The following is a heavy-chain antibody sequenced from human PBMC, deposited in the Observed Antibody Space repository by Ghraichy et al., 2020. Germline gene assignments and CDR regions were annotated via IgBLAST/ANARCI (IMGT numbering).Heavy chain of an antibody. CDR1: GFTFSSYG. CDR3: AKEIAVAGLYYYYYGMDV. V-gene: IGHV3-30*18. D-gene: IGHD6-19*01. Sequence: LTCAASGFTFSSYGMHWVRQAPGKGLEWVAVISYDGSNKYYADSVKGRFTISRDNSKNTLYLQMNSLRAEDTAVYYCAKEIAVAGLYYYYYGMDVWGQGTTVTVSS. CDR2: ISYDGSNK. J-gene: IGHJ6*02.